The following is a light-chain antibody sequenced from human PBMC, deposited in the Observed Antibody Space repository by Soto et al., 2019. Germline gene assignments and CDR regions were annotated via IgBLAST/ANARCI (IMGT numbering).Light chain of an antibody. V-gene: IGKV1-39*01. CDR3: QQSYTNAWT. Sequence: DIQMTQSPPSLSASVGDRVTITCRASQSISSFFNWYQQTSGKAPKILIYDTSSLQSGVPSRCSGSGSGTDFTLTISSLHPEDFETYYCQQSYTNAWTFGQGTKVDIK. CDR2: DTS. J-gene: IGKJ1*01. CDR1: QSISSF.